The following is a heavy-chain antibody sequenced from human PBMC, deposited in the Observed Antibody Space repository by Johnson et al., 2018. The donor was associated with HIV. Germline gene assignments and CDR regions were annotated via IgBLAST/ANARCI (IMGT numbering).Heavy chain of an antibody. Sequence: VQQVESGGGLVQPGGSLRLSCAASGFPFSRYDMHWVRQVPGKGLEWVAATGTTGDTYYPASVKGRFSISREDAKDALYLQLNRLRDGDTAVYYCAKDLQYCSGGSCYLIRSAFDIWGQGTMVTVS. CDR3: AKDLQYCSGGSCYLIRSAFDI. D-gene: IGHD2-15*01. V-gene: IGHV3-13*01. CDR1: GFPFSRYD. J-gene: IGHJ3*02. CDR2: TGTTGDT.